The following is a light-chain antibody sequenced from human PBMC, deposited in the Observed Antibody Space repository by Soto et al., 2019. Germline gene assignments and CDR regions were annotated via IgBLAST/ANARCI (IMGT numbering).Light chain of an antibody. J-gene: IGKJ1*01. CDR2: SAS. Sequence: IQMTQSPSSLSASVGDRVISTCRASQGIGNSLAWYQQKAGRVPKLLMHSASTLLSGVPSRFSGSGSGTDFTLTISSLQPEDVATYYCQKYDSAPWTFGQGTKVEIK. CDR3: QKYDSAPWT. CDR1: QGIGNS. V-gene: IGKV1-27*01.